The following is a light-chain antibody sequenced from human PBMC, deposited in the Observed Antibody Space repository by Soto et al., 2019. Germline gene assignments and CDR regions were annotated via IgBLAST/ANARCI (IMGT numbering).Light chain of an antibody. CDR2: DVR. CDR1: SSDVGGYNY. V-gene: IGLV2-14*01. CDR3: SSYTSSSTVI. Sequence: QSVLTQPASVSGSPGQSINISCPGTSSDVGGYNYISWYQQHPGNAPQFIIYDVRNRPAGVSNRFSGSRSGNTSSLTISGLQAEDEAYYYWSSYTSSSTVIFGGGTKLTVL. J-gene: IGLJ2*01.